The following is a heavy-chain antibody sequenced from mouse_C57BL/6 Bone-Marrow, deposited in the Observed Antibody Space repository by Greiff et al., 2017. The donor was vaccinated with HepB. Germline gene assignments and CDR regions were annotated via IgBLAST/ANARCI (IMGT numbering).Heavy chain of an antibody. V-gene: IGHV1-81*01. D-gene: IGHD1-1*01. Sequence: QVQLQQSGAELARPGASVKLSCKASGYTFTSYGISWVKQRTGQGLEWIGEIYPRSGNTYYNEKFKGKATLTADKSSSTAYMELRSLTSEDSAVYFCAPITTVVAHWYFDVWGTGTTVTVSS. CDR1: GYTFTSYG. J-gene: IGHJ1*03. CDR2: IYPRSGNT. CDR3: APITTVVAHWYFDV.